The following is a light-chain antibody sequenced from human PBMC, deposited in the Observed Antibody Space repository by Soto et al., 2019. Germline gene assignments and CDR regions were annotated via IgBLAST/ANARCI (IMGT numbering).Light chain of an antibody. CDR3: QQLRA. Sequence: EIVLTQSPATLSLSPGERATLSCRASQSVSSYLAWYQQKPGQAPRLLIYDASNRATGIPARFSGSGSGTDFTLTNNSLEPEDCAVYYCQQLRAFGGGTKGEIK. CDR2: DAS. J-gene: IGKJ4*01. V-gene: IGKV3-11*01. CDR1: QSVSSY.